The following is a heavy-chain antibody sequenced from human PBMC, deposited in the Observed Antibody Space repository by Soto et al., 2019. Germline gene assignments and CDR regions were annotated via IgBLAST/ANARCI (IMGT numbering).Heavy chain of an antibody. V-gene: IGHV4-4*02. CDR3: ARGGRRSPVMDV. CDR2: ISHTGTT. Sequence: SETLSLTCAVSGDFISSPNWWSWVRQPPGKGLEWVGEISHTGTTNYNPSLKSRVTISVDTSKNQFSLKLSSVTAADTAVYYCARGGRRSPVMDVWGQGTTVTVSS. J-gene: IGHJ6*02. CDR1: GDFISSPNW.